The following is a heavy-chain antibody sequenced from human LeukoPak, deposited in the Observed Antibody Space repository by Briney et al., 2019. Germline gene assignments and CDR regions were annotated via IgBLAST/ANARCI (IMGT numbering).Heavy chain of an antibody. V-gene: IGHV3-30*18. Sequence: GSLRLSCAASGFTFRSYGMHWVRLAPGKGLEWVAVILYDGSNKYYADSVKGRFTISRDNSKNTLYLQMNSLRAEDTAVYYCAKDRGGAYYEISVDIWGQGTMVTVSS. CDR3: AKDRGGAYYEISVDI. CDR2: ILYDGSNK. J-gene: IGHJ3*02. D-gene: IGHD3-22*01. CDR1: GFTFRSYG.